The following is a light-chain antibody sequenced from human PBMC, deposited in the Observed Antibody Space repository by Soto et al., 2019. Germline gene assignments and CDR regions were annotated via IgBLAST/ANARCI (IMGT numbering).Light chain of an antibody. Sequence: QSALTQPASVSGSPGQSITISCTGTNSDLGSHNLVSWFQQHPSKVPKVMIYEGTKLLSGVSDRFSGSKSDNTASLTISGLQAEDEGDYYCCSYAGDYMFVFGTGTKLTVL. CDR1: NSDLGSHNL. CDR2: EGT. J-gene: IGLJ1*01. CDR3: CSYAGDYMFV. V-gene: IGLV2-23*01.